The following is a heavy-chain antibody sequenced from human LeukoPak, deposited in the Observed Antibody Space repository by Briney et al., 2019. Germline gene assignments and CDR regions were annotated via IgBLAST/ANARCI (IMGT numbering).Heavy chain of an antibody. V-gene: IGHV1-69*04. J-gene: IGHJ4*02. CDR1: GGTFSSYA. CDR2: IIPILGIA. D-gene: IGHD3-10*01. Sequence: GASVKVSCKASGGTFSSYAISWVRQAPGQGLEWMGRIIPILGIANYAQKFQGRVTITADKSTSTAYMELSSLRSEDTAVYYCARTGRSGSYYNLFYWGQGTLVTVSS. CDR3: ARTGRSGSYYNLFY.